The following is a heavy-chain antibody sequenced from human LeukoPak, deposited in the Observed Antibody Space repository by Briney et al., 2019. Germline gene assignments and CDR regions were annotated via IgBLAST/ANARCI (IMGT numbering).Heavy chain of an antibody. CDR2: IYHSGST. CDR3: AGEIWRASWTWGRQYYFDY. V-gene: IGHV4-38-2*02. D-gene: IGHD7-27*01. CDR1: GYSISSGFY. J-gene: IGHJ4*02. Sequence: SETLSLTCTVSGYSISSGFYWGWIRQPPGKGLECIGSIYHSGSTYYNPSLKSRVTISVDKSKNQFSLKLSSVTAADTAVYYCAGEIWRASWTWGRQYYFDYWGQGTLVTVSS.